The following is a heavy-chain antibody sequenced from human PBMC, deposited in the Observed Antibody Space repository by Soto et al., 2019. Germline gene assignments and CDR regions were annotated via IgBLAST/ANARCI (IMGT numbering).Heavy chain of an antibody. CDR1: GGSIDRSNYY. V-gene: IGHV4-39*01. CDR2: NYYNGNA. Sequence: QLQLQESGPGLVKPSETLSLTCTVSGGSIDRSNYYWDWIRQPPGKGLEWIGTNYYNGNAYYNPSLKSRVTMSVDTSKNQFSLKLISVTAADTAVYYCARHFVAVVIKGWGYWGQGTLVTVSS. J-gene: IGHJ4*02. CDR3: ARHFVAVVIKGWGY. D-gene: IGHD3-22*01.